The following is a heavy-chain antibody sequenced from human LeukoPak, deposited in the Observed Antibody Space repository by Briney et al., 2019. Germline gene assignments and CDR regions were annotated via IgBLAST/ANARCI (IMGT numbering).Heavy chain of an antibody. CDR1: GYIFTSYY. CDR2: INPSGGST. J-gene: IGHJ6*02. CDR3: AKGIGESSSSVRGRYYYGMDV. Sequence: APVKVSCKAFGYIFTSYYMHWVRQAPGQGLEWMGIINPSGGSTSYAQKFQGRVTMNRDTSTSTVYMELSSLRSEDTAVYYCAKGIGESSSSVRGRYYYGMDVWGQGTTVTVSS. D-gene: IGHD6-6*01. V-gene: IGHV1-46*01.